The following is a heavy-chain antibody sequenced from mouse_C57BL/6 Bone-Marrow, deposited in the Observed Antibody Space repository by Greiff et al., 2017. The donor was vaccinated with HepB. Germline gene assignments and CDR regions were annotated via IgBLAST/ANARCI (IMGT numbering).Heavy chain of an antibody. D-gene: IGHD2-3*01. V-gene: IGHV1-61*01. CDR2: IYPSDSET. Sequence: VQLQQPGAELVRPGSSVKLSCKASGYTFTSYWMDWVKQRPGQGLEWIGNIYPSDSETHYNQKFKDKATLTVDKSSSTAYMQLSSLTSEDSAVYYCAKRYDGYSYWYFDVWGTGTTVTVSS. CDR1: GYTFTSYW. CDR3: AKRYDGYSYWYFDV. J-gene: IGHJ1*03.